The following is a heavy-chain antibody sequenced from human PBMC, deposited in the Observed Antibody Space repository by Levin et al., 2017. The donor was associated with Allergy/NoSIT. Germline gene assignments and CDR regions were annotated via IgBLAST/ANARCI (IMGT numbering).Heavy chain of an antibody. J-gene: IGHJ3*01. Sequence: VGTLCIIAISWLLQSPVPFLSFLGGLLPLFGPATYAQQFQGRVTITADKSTSTAYMQLSGLRSEDTAVYFCARDGERKGSWPYDAFEFWGQGTVVAVSS. CDR1: VGTLCIIA. CDR2: LLPLFGPA. CDR3: ARDGERKGSWPYDAFEF. V-gene: IGHV1-69*06. D-gene: IGHD6-13*01.